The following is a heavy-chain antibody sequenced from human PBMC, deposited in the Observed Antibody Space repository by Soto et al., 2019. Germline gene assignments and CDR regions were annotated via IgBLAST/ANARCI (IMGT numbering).Heavy chain of an antibody. CDR3: ARGGGLNQLLSGSDH. D-gene: IGHD1-26*01. V-gene: IGHV3-33*05. CDR2: TSYDGSSE. CDR1: GFFLSDYG. Sequence: QVQLVESGGGVVQSGGSLTLYCTVSGFFLSDYGMHWVRQAPGKGLEWVAATSYDGSSEDYSDSVKDRFTTSRDNSKNTVYLHMNRLRAEDKGLYYCARGGGLNQLLSGSDHWGQGTLVTVSS. J-gene: IGHJ4*02.